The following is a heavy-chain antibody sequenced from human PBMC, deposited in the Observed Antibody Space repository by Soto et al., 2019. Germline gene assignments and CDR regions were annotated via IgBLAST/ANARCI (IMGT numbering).Heavy chain of an antibody. Sequence: QPGGSLRLSCAASGFTFSSYGMHWVRQAPGKGLEWVAVISYDGSNKYYADSVKGRFTISRDNSKNTLYLQMNSLRAEDTAVYYCAKDVTQVRLYFDYWGQGTLVTVSS. CDR2: ISYDGSNK. J-gene: IGHJ4*02. D-gene: IGHD4-17*01. V-gene: IGHV3-30*18. CDR3: AKDVTQVRLYFDY. CDR1: GFTFSSYG.